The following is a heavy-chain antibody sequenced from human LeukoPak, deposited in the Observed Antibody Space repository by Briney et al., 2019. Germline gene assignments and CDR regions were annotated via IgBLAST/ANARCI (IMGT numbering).Heavy chain of an antibody. V-gene: IGHV1-2*02. CDR2: INPNSGGT. CDR3: ATPLYMVRGVAFDY. D-gene: IGHD3-10*01. J-gene: IGHJ4*02. CDR1: EYTFTDFY. Sequence: ASVKVSCKASEYTFTDFYIHWVRQAPGQGLEWMGWINPNSGGTNYAQKFQGRVTMTRDTSISTAYMELSRLRSDDTAVYYCATPLYMVRGVAFDYWGQGTLVTVSS.